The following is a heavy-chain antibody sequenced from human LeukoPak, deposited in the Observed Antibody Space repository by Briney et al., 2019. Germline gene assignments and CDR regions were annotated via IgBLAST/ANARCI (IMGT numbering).Heavy chain of an antibody. CDR3: TGGATTPVY. CDR2: VNPNSGDT. J-gene: IGHJ4*02. D-gene: IGHD5-12*01. V-gene: IGHV1-2*02. CDR1: GGTFSSYA. Sequence: ASVKVSCKASGGTFSSYAISWVRQAPGQGLEWMGWVNPNSGDTNYAQKFQGRVTMTRDTSISTAFMELSRLTSDDTAVYYCTGGATTPVYWGQGTLVTVSS.